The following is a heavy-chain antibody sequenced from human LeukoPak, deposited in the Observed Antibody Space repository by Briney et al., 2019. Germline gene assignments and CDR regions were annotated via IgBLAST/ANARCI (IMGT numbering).Heavy chain of an antibody. CDR1: GGSFSGYY. V-gene: IGHV4-34*01. Sequence: PSETLSLTCAVYGGSFSGYYWSWIRQPPGKGLEWIGEINHSGSTNYNPSLKSRVTISVDTSKNQFSLKLSSVTAADTAVCYCARGLGYYYDSSGYSEYFQHWGQGTLVTVSS. J-gene: IGHJ1*01. CDR2: INHSGST. D-gene: IGHD3-22*01. CDR3: ARGLGYYYDSSGYSEYFQH.